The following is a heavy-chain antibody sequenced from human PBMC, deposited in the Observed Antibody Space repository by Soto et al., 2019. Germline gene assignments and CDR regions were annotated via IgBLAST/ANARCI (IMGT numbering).Heavy chain of an antibody. J-gene: IGHJ6*02. Sequence: QVTLKESGPVLVKPSETLTLTCSVSGFSLSDTTMGVSWIRQPPRKALEWLAHIFSNDEKSYSTSLKTRLTISKDTSRSQVVLTMTNMDPVDTATYYCARIHSITWGSYFYGMDVWGQGNTVTVSS. CDR3: ARIHSITWGSYFYGMDV. CDR2: IFSNDEK. CDR1: GFSLSDTTMG. V-gene: IGHV2-26*01. D-gene: IGHD3-16*01.